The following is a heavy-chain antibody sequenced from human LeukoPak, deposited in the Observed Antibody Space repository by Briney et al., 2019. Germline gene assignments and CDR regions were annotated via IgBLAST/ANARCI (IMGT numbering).Heavy chain of an antibody. CDR3: ARDRDRKYSRLNWFDP. D-gene: IGHD6-6*01. CDR2: ISSSSSYI. CDR1: GFTFSSYS. J-gene: IGHJ5*02. Sequence: PGGSLRLSCAASGFTFSSYSMNWVRQAPGTGLEWVSSISSSSSYIYYADSVNGRFTISRDNAKNSLYLQMNSLRAEDTAVYYCARDRDRKYSRLNWFDPWGQGTLVTVSS. V-gene: IGHV3-21*01.